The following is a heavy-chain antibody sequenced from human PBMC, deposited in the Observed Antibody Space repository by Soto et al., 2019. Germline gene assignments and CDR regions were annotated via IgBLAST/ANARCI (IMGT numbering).Heavy chain of an antibody. CDR3: AQLGMGGGALDT. CDR2: ISAYNGNT. V-gene: IGHV1-18*01. J-gene: IGHJ3*02. D-gene: IGHD7-27*01. Sequence: ASVKVSCKASGYTFTNYGISWVRQAPGQGLEWMGWISAYNGNTNYAQKLQGRVSMTTETSTSTAYMELRSLRSDDTAVYYCAQLGMGGGALDTWGEGTMITASS. CDR1: GYTFTNYG.